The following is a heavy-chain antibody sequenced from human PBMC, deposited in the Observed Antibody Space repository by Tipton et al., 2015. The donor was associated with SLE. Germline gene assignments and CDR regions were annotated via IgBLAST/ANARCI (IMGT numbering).Heavy chain of an antibody. CDR2: IYYSGST. V-gene: IGHV4-61*08. CDR3: ARAYDFFCAFDI. D-gene: IGHD3-3*01. Sequence: TLSLTCTVSGGSISSGDYYWSWIRQPPGKGLEWIGYIYYSGSTNYNPSLKSRVTISVDTSKNQFSLKLSSVTAADTAVYYCARAYDFFCAFDIWGQGTMVTVSS. CDR1: GGSISSGDYY. J-gene: IGHJ3*02.